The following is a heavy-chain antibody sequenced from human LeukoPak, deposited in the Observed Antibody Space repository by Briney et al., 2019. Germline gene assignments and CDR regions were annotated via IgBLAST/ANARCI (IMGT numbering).Heavy chain of an antibody. J-gene: IGHJ3*02. D-gene: IGHD3-22*01. CDR3: ARGITVIVVVTRSHDAFDI. CDR2: IYYSGST. V-gene: IGHV4-31*03. CDR1: GGSISSGGYY. Sequence: SQTLSLTCTVSGGSISSGGYYWSWIRQHPGKGLEWIGYIYYSGSTYYNPSLKSRVTISVDTSKNQFSLKLSSVTAADTAVYYCARGITVIVVVTRSHDAFDIWGQGTMVTVSS.